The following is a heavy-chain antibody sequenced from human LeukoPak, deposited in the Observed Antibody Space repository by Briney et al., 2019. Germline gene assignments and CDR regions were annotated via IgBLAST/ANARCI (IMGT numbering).Heavy chain of an antibody. CDR3: ARRATGVWGIIAPYYYGMDV. D-gene: IGHD3-10*01. CDR1: GGSISSYY. V-gene: IGHV4-59*08. J-gene: IGHJ6*02. Sequence: PSETLSLTCTVSGGSISSYYWSWIRQPPGKGLEWIGYIYYSGSTNYNPSLKSRVTISVDTSKNQFSLNLSSVTAADTAVYYCARRATGVWGIIAPYYYGMDVWGQGTTVTVSS. CDR2: IYYSGST.